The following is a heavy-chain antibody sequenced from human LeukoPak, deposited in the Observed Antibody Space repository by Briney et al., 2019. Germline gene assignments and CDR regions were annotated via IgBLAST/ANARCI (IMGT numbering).Heavy chain of an antibody. CDR3: ARGARSGSYYFDY. CDR2: MNPNSGNT. CDR1: GYTFTSYD. D-gene: IGHD3-10*01. Sequence: AASVKVSCKASGYTFTSYDINWVRQATGQGREWMGWMNPNSGNTGYAQKFQGRVTITRNTSISTAYMKLSSLRSEDTAVYYCARGARSGSYYFDYWGQGTLVTVSS. J-gene: IGHJ4*02. V-gene: IGHV1-8*03.